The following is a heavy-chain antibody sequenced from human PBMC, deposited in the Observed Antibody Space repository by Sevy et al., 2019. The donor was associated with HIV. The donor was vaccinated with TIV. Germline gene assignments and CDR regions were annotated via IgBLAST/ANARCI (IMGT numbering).Heavy chain of an antibody. D-gene: IGHD1-26*01. CDR1: GGSITSLY. V-gene: IGHV4-59*08. CDR2: IYYNGNT. CDR3: AGENAWGRGYS. Sequence: SETLSLTCTVSGGSITSLYWGWIRQPPGKGLEWIANIYYNGNTNYNPSLKSRVTISLDTSKNQSSRRLSSVTAADTARYYCAGENAWGRGYSWGQGTLVTVSS. J-gene: IGHJ4*02.